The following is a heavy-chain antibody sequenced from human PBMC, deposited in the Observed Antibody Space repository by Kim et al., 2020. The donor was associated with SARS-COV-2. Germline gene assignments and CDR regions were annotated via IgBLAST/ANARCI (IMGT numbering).Heavy chain of an antibody. V-gene: IGHV5-51*01. D-gene: IGHD3-22*01. CDR2: IYPGDSDT. CDR1: GYSFTSYW. Sequence: GESLKISCKGSGYSFTSYWIGWVRQMPGKGLEWMGTIYPGDSDTRYSPSFQGQVTISADKSISTAYLQWSSLKASDTAMYYCAKREGGYYDSSGYVTTWGQGTLVTVSS. CDR3: AKREGGYYDSSGYVTT. J-gene: IGHJ5*02.